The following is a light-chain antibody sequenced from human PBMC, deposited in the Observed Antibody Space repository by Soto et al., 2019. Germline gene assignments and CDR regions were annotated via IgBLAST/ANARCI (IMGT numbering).Light chain of an antibody. Sequence: QSALTQPPSASGSPGQSVTMSCTGTSSDVGGYNYVSWYQQHPGKAPKLMIYEVSKRPSGVPDRFSGSKSGNTASLTVSGLHAEDEADYYCSSYAGSNNVVFGGGTKLTVL. CDR1: SSDVGGYNY. CDR3: SSYAGSNNVV. CDR2: EVS. V-gene: IGLV2-8*01. J-gene: IGLJ2*01.